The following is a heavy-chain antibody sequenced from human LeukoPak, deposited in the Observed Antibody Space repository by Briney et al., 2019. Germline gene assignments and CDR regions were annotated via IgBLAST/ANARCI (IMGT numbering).Heavy chain of an antibody. J-gene: IGHJ6*02. D-gene: IGHD3-10*01. CDR3: AAPSITMVRGPANYGMDV. CDR1: GYTFTSYG. Sequence: ASVKVSCKASGYTFTSYGISWVRQAPGQGLEWMGWISAYNGNTNYAQKLQGRVTMTTDTSTSTAYMELSSLRSEDTAVYYCAAPSITMVRGPANYGMDVWGQGTTVTVSS. CDR2: ISAYNGNT. V-gene: IGHV1-18*01.